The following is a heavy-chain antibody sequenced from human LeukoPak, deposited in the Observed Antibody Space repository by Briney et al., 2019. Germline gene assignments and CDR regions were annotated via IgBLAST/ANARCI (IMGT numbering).Heavy chain of an antibody. J-gene: IGHJ4*02. Sequence: PGGSLRLSCAASGFTFSSYWMSWVRQAPGKGLEWVANIKQDGSEKYYVDSVKGRFTISRDNAKNSLYLQMNSLRAEDTAVYYCARDRVFDSGYELPYWGQGTLVTVSS. V-gene: IGHV3-7*01. CDR2: IKQDGSEK. D-gene: IGHD5-12*01. CDR3: ARDRVFDSGYELPY. CDR1: GFTFSSYW.